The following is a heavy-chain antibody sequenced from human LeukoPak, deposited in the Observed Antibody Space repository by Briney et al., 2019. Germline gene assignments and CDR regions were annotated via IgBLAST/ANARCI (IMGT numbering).Heavy chain of an antibody. CDR3: AREGRMSMGIEY. J-gene: IGHJ4*02. CDR1: GGSLSGYY. CDR2: INHGGST. V-gene: IGHV4-34*01. D-gene: IGHD4/OR15-4a*01. Sequence: PSETLSVTCAVYGGSLSGYYWSWIRQSPGKGLEWIGEINHGGSTNYNPSLKSRVTMSVDTSKNHFSLKLSSVTAADTAVYFCAREGRMSMGIEYWGQGTLVTVSS.